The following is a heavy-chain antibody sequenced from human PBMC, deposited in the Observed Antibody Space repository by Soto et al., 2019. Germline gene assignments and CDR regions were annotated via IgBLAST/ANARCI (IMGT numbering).Heavy chain of an antibody. CDR2: ISYDGSNK. V-gene: IGHV3-30-3*01. CDR1: GFTFSSYA. J-gene: IGHJ4*02. Sequence: QVQLVESGGGVVQPGRSLRLSCAASGFTFSSYAMHWVRQAPGKGLEWVAVISYDGSNKYSADSVKGRFTISRDNSKNTLYLQMNSLRAEDTAVYYCAGEENYASGYWGQGTLVTVSS. CDR3: AGEENYASGY. D-gene: IGHD3-16*01.